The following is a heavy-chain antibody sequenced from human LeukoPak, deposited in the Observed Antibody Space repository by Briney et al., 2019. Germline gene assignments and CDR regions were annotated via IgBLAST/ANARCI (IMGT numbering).Heavy chain of an antibody. Sequence: ASVKVSCKASGYTFTSYAMHWVRQAPGQGLEWMGIINPSGGSTSYAQKFQGRVTMTRDTSTSTVYMELSSLRSEDTAVYYCAREGPPGLGAVAFDYWGQGTLVTVSS. CDR2: INPSGGST. CDR3: AREGPPGLGAVAFDY. V-gene: IGHV1-46*01. J-gene: IGHJ4*02. CDR1: GYTFTSYA. D-gene: IGHD6-19*01.